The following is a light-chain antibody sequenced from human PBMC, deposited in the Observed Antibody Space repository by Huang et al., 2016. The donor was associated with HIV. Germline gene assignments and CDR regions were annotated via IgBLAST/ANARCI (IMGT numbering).Light chain of an antibody. CDR1: QSLLYRSNNKNY. J-gene: IGKJ1*01. V-gene: IGKV4-1*01. Sequence: IVMTQSPESLAVSLGERASINCKSSQSLLYRSNNKNYLAWYQKKQGHPPTLLIYWASVRDVGVPERFSGGGSGTNFTLTINSRQADDVAVYYCQQHYGRQSTFGQGT. CDR2: WAS. CDR3: QQHYGRQST.